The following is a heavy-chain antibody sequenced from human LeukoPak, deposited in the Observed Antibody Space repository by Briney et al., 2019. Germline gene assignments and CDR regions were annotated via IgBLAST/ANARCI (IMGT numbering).Heavy chain of an antibody. CDR2: IWYDGSYK. CDR1: GFTFSSYA. V-gene: IGHV3-33*06. D-gene: IGHD3-22*01. CDR3: AKEIYYDSSAFFDY. J-gene: IGHJ4*02. Sequence: GRSLRLSCAASGFTFSSYAMHWVRQTPGKGPEWVAVIWYDGSYKYYADSVKGRFTISRDNSKNTLYLQMNSLRTEDTAVYFCAKEIYYDSSAFFDYWGQGTLVTVSA.